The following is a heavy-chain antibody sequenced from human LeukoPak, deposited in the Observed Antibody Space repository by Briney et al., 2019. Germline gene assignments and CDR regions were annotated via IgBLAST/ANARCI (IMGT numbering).Heavy chain of an antibody. D-gene: IGHD6-19*01. V-gene: IGHV3-7*01. J-gene: IGHJ4*02. CDR3: ARSSSGWFDGNPDY. CDR2: IKQGGSEK. CDR1: GFTFSSYW. Sequence: PGGSLRLSCAASGFTFSSYWMSWVRQAPGKGLEWVANIKQGGSEKYYVDSVKGRFTISRDNAKNSLYLQMNSLRAEDTAVYYCARSSSGWFDGNPDYWGQGTLVTVSS.